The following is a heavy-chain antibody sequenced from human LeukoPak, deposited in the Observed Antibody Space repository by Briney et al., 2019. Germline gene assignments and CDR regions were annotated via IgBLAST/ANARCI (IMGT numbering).Heavy chain of an antibody. D-gene: IGHD4-17*01. Sequence: QPGRSLRLSCAASGLTFSSYGMHWVRQAPGKGLEWVAVIWYDGSNKCYADSVKGRFTISRDNSKNTLYLQMNSLRAEDTAVYYCAGDYGEYYYGMDVWGQGTTVTVSS. CDR1: GLTFSSYG. V-gene: IGHV3-33*01. CDR2: IWYDGSNK. CDR3: AGDYGEYYYGMDV. J-gene: IGHJ6*02.